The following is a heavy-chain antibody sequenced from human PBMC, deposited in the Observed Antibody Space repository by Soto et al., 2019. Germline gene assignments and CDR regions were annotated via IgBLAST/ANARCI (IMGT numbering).Heavy chain of an antibody. Sequence: SETLSLTCTVSGGSISSSSYYWGWIRQPPGKGLEWIGSIYYSGSTYYNPSLKSRVTISVDTSKNQFSLKLSSVTAADTAVYYCARHEADRSDNVDTAMGTLWHDYYYYYYGMDVWGQGTTVTVSS. J-gene: IGHJ6*02. V-gene: IGHV4-39*01. D-gene: IGHD5-18*01. CDR1: GGSISSSSYY. CDR2: IYYSGST. CDR3: ARHEADRSDNVDTAMGTLWHDYYYYYYGMDV.